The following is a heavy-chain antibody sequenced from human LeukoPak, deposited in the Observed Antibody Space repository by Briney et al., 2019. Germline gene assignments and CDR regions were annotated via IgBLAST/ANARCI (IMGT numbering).Heavy chain of an antibody. CDR2: IYSGCST. CDR1: GFTVSSNY. V-gene: IGHV3-66*02. J-gene: IGHJ4*02. D-gene: IGHD3-9*01. Sequence: GGSLRLSCAASGFTVSSNYMSWVRQSPGKGLEWVSSIYSGCSTYYGDSVKGRFTISRDSSKNTLYLQTKSLRPKDTAAYYGERETGWAFDYWGQGTLVTVSS. CDR3: ERETGWAFDY.